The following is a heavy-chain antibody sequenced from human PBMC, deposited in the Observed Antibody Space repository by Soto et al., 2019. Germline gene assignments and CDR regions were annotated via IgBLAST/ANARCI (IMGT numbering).Heavy chain of an antibody. CDR3: ARSFVATKHFDY. Sequence: SETLSLTCAVYGGSFSGYYWSWIRQPPGKGLEWIGEINHSGSTNYNPSLKSRVTISVDTSKNQFSLKLSSVTAADTAVYYCARSFVATKHFDYWGQGTLVTSPQ. D-gene: IGHD5-12*01. J-gene: IGHJ4*02. V-gene: IGHV4-34*01. CDR2: INHSGST. CDR1: GGSFSGYY.